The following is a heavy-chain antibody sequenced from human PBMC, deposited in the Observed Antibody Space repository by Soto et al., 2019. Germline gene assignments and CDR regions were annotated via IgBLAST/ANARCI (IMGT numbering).Heavy chain of an antibody. D-gene: IGHD6-25*01. Sequence: SETLSLTCTVSGGSISGYYWSWIRQPPGKGLEWIGYIYYSGSTNYNPSLKSRVTISVDTSKNQFSLKLSSVTAADTAVYYCARDFRDGYISLFDYWGQGTLVTVSS. CDR3: ARDFRDGYISLFDY. V-gene: IGHV4-59*01. CDR1: GGSISGYY. CDR2: IYYSGST. J-gene: IGHJ4*02.